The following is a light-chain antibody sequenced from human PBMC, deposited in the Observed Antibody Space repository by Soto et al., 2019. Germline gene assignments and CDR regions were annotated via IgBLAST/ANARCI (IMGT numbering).Light chain of an antibody. J-gene: IGKJ1*01. CDR2: KAS. CDR3: QQYNRYSSSRRT. V-gene: IGKV1-5*03. CDR1: QSISSW. Sequence: DIQMTQSPSTLSASVGDRVTITCRASQSISSWLAWYQQKPGKAPKLLIYKASSLESGVPSRFSGSGSGTEFTLFISSLQPDDFATYYCQQYNRYSSSRRTFGQGTKVEFK.